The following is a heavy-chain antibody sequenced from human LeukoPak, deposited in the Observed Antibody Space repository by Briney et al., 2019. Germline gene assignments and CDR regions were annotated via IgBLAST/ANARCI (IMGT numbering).Heavy chain of an antibody. V-gene: IGHV4-39*07. CDR2: FYYSGST. D-gene: IGHD2-2*02. J-gene: IGHJ6*03. CDR3: ARVGKRYCSSTSCYTSGGDYYYYYMDV. Sequence: PSETLSLTCTVSGGSISISNYYWGWLRQPPGKGLEWIGSFYYSGSTYYNPSLKSRVTISVDTSKNQFSLKLSSVTAADTAVYYCARVGKRYCSSTSCYTSGGDYYYYYMDVWGKGTTVTVSS. CDR1: GGSISISNYY.